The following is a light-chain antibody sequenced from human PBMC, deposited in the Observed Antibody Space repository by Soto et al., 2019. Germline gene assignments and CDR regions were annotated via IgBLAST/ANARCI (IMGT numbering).Light chain of an antibody. J-gene: IGLJ1*01. V-gene: IGLV2-14*01. CDR3: SSYTSSSTHV. CDR2: DVS. Sequence: QSVLTQPASVSGSPGQSITISCTGTSSDVGGYNYVFWYQQYPGKAPKLMIYDVSNRPSGVSNRFSGSKSGNTASLTISGLQAEDEADYYCSSYTSSSTHVFGTGTKVNVL. CDR1: SSDVGGYNY.